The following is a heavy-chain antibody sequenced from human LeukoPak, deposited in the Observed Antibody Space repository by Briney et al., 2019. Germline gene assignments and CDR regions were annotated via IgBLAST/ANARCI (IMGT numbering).Heavy chain of an antibody. J-gene: IGHJ4*02. CDR3: ARWARRGYSYGLDY. Sequence: GGPLRLSCAASGFTFSSYEMNWVRQAPGKGLEWVSYISSSGSTIYYADSVKGRFTISRDNAKNSLYLQMNSLRAEDTAVYYCARWARRGYSYGLDYWGQGTLVTVSS. CDR1: GFTFSSYE. CDR2: ISSSGSTI. V-gene: IGHV3-48*03. D-gene: IGHD5-18*01.